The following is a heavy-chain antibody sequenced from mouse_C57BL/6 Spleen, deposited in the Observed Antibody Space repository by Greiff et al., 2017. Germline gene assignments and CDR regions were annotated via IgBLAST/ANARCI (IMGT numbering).Heavy chain of an antibody. V-gene: IGHV1-50*01. Sequence: QVQLQQPGAELVKPGASVKLSCKASGYTFTSYWMQWVKQRPGQGLEWIGEIDPSDSYTNYNQKFKGKATLTVDTSSSTAYMQLSSLTSEDSAVYDCARWGQLPYWGQGTLVTVSA. J-gene: IGHJ3*01. D-gene: IGHD3-3*01. CDR1: GYTFTSYW. CDR2: IDPSDSYT. CDR3: ARWGQLPY.